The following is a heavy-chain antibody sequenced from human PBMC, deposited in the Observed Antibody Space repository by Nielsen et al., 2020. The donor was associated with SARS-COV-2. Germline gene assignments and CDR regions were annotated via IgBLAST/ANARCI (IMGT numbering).Heavy chain of an antibody. Sequence: GESLKISCVVSGFTISTFGMSWVRQAPGKGLEWVSAISSSTYYADSVKGRFTVSRDNSKNTLYLQMNSLRVEDTAVYYCAKNRRDYGDYGDFDYWGQGILVTVAS. CDR2: ISSST. D-gene: IGHD4-17*01. J-gene: IGHJ4*02. V-gene: IGHV3-23*01. CDR1: GFTISTFG. CDR3: AKNRRDYGDYGDFDY.